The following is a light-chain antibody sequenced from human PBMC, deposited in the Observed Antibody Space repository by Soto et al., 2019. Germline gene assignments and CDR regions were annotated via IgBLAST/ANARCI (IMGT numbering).Light chain of an antibody. CDR2: GAS. V-gene: IGKV3-15*01. CDR3: QQYNDWPLT. J-gene: IGKJ4*01. Sequence: EIVMTQSPATLSVSPGERATLSCRASQGVSNNLAWYQQKPGQAPRLLIYGASTRATDIPAKFSGSGSGTEFSLTISSLQSEDFALYYCQQYNDWPLTFGGGTKVEIK. CDR1: QGVSNN.